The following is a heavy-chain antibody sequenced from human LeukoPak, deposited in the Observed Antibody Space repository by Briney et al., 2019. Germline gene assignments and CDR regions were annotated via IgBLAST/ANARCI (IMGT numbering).Heavy chain of an antibody. CDR2: IRSKANSYAT. V-gene: IGHV3-73*01. Sequence: PGGSLRLSCAASGFTFSGSAMHWARQASGKGLEWVGRIRSKANSYATAYAASVKGRFTISRDDSKNTAYLQMNSLKTEDTAVYYCTSQKTSSLRPWGQGTLVTVSS. CDR1: GFTFSGSA. J-gene: IGHJ5*02. CDR3: TSQKTSSLRP.